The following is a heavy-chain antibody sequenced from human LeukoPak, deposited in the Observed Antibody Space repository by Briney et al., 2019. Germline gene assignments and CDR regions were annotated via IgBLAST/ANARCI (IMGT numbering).Heavy chain of an antibody. CDR1: GYTFTSYG. Sequence: ASVKVSCKASGYTFTSYGISWVRQAPGQGLEWMGWISAYNGNTNYAQKFQGRVTMTTDTSTSTDYMELRSLRSDDTAVYYCARDSDDVRSDYYMDVWGKGTTVTVSS. J-gene: IGHJ6*03. V-gene: IGHV1-18*01. CDR3: ARDSDDVRSDYYMDV. CDR2: ISAYNGNT. D-gene: IGHD1-1*01.